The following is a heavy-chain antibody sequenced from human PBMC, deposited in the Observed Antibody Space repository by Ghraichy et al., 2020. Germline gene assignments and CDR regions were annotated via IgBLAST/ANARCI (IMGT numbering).Heavy chain of an antibody. D-gene: IGHD3-3*01. V-gene: IGHV3-21*01. J-gene: IGHJ4*02. CDR1: GFTFSSYS. CDR2: ISSSSSYI. Sequence: GGSLRLSCAASGFTFSSYSMNWVRQAPGKGLEWVSSISSSSSYIYYADSVKGRFTISRDNAKNSLYLQMNSLRAEDTAVYYCARSITPVLRFLEWLFMPSDYWGQGTLVTVSS. CDR3: ARSITPVLRFLEWLFMPSDY.